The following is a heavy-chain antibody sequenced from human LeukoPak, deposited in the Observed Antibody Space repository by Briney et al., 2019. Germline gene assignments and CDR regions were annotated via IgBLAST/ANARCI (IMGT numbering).Heavy chain of an antibody. CDR1: GFNFSDFY. Sequence: GGSLRLSCAGSGFNFSDFYMSWIRQAPGKGLEWVAYISNSGSSIYYTDSVRGRFTISRDNAKNSLFLQLNSLRPEDTAVYYCARGKRRFWFDPWGQGTLVTVSS. CDR3: ARGKRRFWFDP. CDR2: ISNSGSSI. D-gene: IGHD3-3*01. V-gene: IGHV3-11*01. J-gene: IGHJ5*02.